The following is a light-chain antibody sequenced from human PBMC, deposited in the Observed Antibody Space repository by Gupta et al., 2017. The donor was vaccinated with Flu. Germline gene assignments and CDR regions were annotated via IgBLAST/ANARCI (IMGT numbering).Light chain of an antibody. J-gene: IGLJ2*01. Sequence: SGDIASNYVQWYRRRPGSSPTIVVYDTTQRPSGVPRRISGSIDTSSNSASLSIAGLTTEDEADYYCQSYDGSTSVVFGGGTKLTVL. V-gene: IGLV6-57*01. CDR2: DTT. CDR1: SGDIASNY. CDR3: QSYDGSTSVV.